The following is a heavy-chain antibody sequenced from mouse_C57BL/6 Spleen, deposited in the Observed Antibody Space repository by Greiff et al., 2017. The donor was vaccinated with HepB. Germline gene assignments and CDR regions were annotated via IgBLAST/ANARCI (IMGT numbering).Heavy chain of an antibody. J-gene: IGHJ4*01. V-gene: IGHV1-53*01. CDR2: INPSNGGT. Sequence: VQLQQSGTELVKPGASVKLSCKASGYTFTSYWMHWVKQRPGQGLEWIGNINPSNGGTNYNEKFKSKATLTVDKSSSTAYMQLSSLTSEDSAVYYCARWADYEDYHDGGYYYAMDYWGQGTSVTVSS. CDR3: ARWADYEDYHDGGYYYAMDY. CDR1: GYTFTSYW. D-gene: IGHD2-4*01.